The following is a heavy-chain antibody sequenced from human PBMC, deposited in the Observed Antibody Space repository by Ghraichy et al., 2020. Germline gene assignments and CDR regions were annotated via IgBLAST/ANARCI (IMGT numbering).Heavy chain of an antibody. CDR2: IYYSGST. V-gene: IGHV4-31*03. J-gene: IGHJ4*02. D-gene: IGHD6-19*01. Sequence: SQTLSLTCTVSGGSISSGGYYWSWIRQHPGKGLEWIGYIYYSGSTYYNPSLKSRVTISVDTSKNQFSLKLSSVTAADTAVYYCARDRGNPKQWLVPGVFDYWGQGTLVTVSS. CDR3: ARDRGNPKQWLVPGVFDY. CDR1: GGSISSGGYY.